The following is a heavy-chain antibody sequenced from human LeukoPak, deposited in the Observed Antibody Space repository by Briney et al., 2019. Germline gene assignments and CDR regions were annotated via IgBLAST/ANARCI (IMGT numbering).Heavy chain of an antibody. Sequence: ASVKVSCKASGYTFTNYGISWVRQAPGQGLEWMGWISAYNGNTNYAQKLQGRVTITTDESTSTAYMELSSLRSEDTAVYYCARGRVGANDYFDYWGQGTLVTVSS. CDR3: ARGRVGANDYFDY. CDR1: GYTFTNYG. V-gene: IGHV1-18*01. J-gene: IGHJ4*02. D-gene: IGHD1-26*01. CDR2: ISAYNGNT.